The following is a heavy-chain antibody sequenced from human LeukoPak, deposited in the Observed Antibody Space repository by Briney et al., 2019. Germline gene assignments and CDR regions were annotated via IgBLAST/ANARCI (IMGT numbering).Heavy chain of an antibody. Sequence: WASVKVSCKASGYTFTGYYMHWVRQAPGQGLEWMGRIIPIFGTANYAQKFQGRVTITTDESTSTAYMELSSLRSEDTAVYYCARDEYYDSSGYYSYYYYYYMDVWGKGTTVTVSS. V-gene: IGHV1-69*05. CDR2: IIPIFGTA. CDR1: GYTFTGYY. J-gene: IGHJ6*03. CDR3: ARDEYYDSSGYYSYYYYYYMDV. D-gene: IGHD3-22*01.